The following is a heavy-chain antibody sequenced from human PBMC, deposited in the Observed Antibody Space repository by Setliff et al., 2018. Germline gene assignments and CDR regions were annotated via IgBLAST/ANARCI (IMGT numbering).Heavy chain of an antibody. V-gene: IGHV4-39*07. Sequence: SETLSLTCTVSGASINSLSWWSWIRQPPGKGLEWIGSIYYSGSTYYNPSLKSRVTISVDTSKNQFSLKLSSVTAADTAVYYCARDLRTGTTVFYYYYYMDVWGKGTTVTVSS. CDR1: GASINSLSW. CDR2: IYYSGST. J-gene: IGHJ6*03. D-gene: IGHD1-7*01. CDR3: ARDLRTGTTVFYYYYYMDV.